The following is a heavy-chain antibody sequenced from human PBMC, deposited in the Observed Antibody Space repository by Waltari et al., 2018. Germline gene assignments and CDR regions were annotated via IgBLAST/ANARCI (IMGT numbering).Heavy chain of an antibody. D-gene: IGHD4-4*01. CDR1: GYSISSGYY. CDR3: ARALQVTTVTALINWFDP. V-gene: IGHV4-38-2*01. Sequence: QVQLQESGPGLVKPSETLSLTCAVSGYSISSGYYWGWIRQPPGKGLEWIGSIYHSGSTCYIPSLRSRVTISVGTARNQFSLKLSSGTAADTAVYDCARALQVTTVTALINWFDPWGQGTLVTVSS. CDR2: IYHSGST. J-gene: IGHJ5*02.